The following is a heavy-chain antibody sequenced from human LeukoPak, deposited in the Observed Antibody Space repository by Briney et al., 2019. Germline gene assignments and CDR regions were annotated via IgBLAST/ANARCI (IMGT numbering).Heavy chain of an antibody. D-gene: IGHD2-15*01. CDR2: IYYSGST. CDR1: GGSISSYY. V-gene: IGHV4-59*01. Sequence: SETLSLTCTVSGGSISSYYWSWIRQPPGKGLEWIGYIYYSGSTNYNPSLKSRVTISVDTSKHQFSLKLSSVTAADTAVYYCARSTYCSGGSCPHNWFDPWGQGTLVTVSS. CDR3: ARSTYCSGGSCPHNWFDP. J-gene: IGHJ5*02.